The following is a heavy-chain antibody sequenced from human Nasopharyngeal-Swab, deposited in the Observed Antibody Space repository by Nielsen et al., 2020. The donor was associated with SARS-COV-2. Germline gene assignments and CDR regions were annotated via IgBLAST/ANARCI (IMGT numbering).Heavy chain of an antibody. V-gene: IGHV3-23*01. CDR2: IRGNGVST. J-gene: IGHJ3*02. Sequence: GESLKISCVASGLTFSDYYMSWIRQAPGKGLEWVSSIRGNGVSTYYADSVKGRFTISSDKSKSTLELQMSSLRAGDTAVYYCAKMRDWGDFAFDIWGQGTMVIVSS. CDR1: GLTFSDYY. CDR3: AKMRDWGDFAFDI. D-gene: IGHD7-27*01.